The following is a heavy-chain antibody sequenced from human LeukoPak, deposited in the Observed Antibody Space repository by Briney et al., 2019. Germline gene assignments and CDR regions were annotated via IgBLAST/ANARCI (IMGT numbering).Heavy chain of an antibody. D-gene: IGHD2-21*02. CDR1: GFTFSSYS. V-gene: IGHV3-48*04. CDR3: ARVRAYCGGDCSLGAFDI. CDR2: ISSSGSTI. J-gene: IGHJ3*02. Sequence: GGSLRLSCAASGFTFSSYSMNWVRQAPGKGLEWVSYISSSGSTIYYADSVKGRFTISRDNAKNSLYLQMNSLRAEDTAVYYCARVRAYCGGDCSLGAFDIWGQGTMVTVSS.